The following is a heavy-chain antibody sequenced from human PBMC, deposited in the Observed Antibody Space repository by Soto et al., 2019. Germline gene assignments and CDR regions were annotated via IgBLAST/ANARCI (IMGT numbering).Heavy chain of an antibody. D-gene: IGHD5-12*01. J-gene: IGHJ5*02. CDR3: ARRRDGYTGVWFDP. CDR1: GAPISGFY. V-gene: IGHV4-59*01. Sequence: SETLSLTCSVSGAPISGFYWSWIRQSPRKGLEWIGHIYYSGSTNYNPSLKSRVSISLNTSKNQFSLNLSSVTAADTAVYYCARRRDGYTGVWFDPWGQGILVTVSS. CDR2: IYYSGST.